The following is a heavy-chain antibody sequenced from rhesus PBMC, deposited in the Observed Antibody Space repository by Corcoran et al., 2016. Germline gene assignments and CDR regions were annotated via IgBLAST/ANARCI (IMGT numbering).Heavy chain of an antibody. Sequence: EVQLVETGGGLVQPGGSLKLSCAASGLTFSSYGMSWVRQAPGKGLEWVSAITSGGGSTNYADPVKSRSTISRDNSKNTRSLQMSRMRAEDTAVYYCANNRGYFDYWGREVLVTVSS. J-gene: IGHJ4*01. CDR1: GLTFSSYG. CDR3: ANNRGYFDY. V-gene: IGHV3S5*01. CDR2: ITSGGGST.